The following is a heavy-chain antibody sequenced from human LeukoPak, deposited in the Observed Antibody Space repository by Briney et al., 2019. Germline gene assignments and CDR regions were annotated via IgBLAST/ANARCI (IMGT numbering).Heavy chain of an antibody. V-gene: IGHV4-34*01. CDR3: ARLAIGPWSGCLEYFEH. D-gene: IGHD6-25*01. CDR2: INHSGST. Sequence: SETLSLTCAVYGGSFSGYYWSWIRQPPGKGLEWIGEINHSGSTNYNPSLKSRVTISVDRSKNQFSLKLTSVTAADTAVYYCARLAIGPWSGCLEYFEHWGQGTLVTVSS. CDR1: GGSFSGYY. J-gene: IGHJ1*01.